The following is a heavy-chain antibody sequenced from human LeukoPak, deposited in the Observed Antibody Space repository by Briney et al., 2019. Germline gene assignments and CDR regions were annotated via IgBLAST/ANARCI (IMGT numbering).Heavy chain of an antibody. D-gene: IGHD3-10*01. J-gene: IGHJ4*02. CDR3: ARDSGRGFYEMTY. Sequence: ASVKVSCKASGYTFTSCAIHWVRQAPGQGLEWMGWINTDNGNTKYSQKFQGRVTITRDTSASTAYMELSSLRSEDTAVYYCARDSGRGFYEMTYGGQGSLVIVS. V-gene: IGHV1-3*04. CDR2: INTDNGNT. CDR1: GYTFTSCA.